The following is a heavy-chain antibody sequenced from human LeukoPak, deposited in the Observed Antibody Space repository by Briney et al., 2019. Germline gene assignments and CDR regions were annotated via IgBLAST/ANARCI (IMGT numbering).Heavy chain of an antibody. CDR3: ARQVNGELLSPSDWFDP. J-gene: IGHJ5*02. V-gene: IGHV4-34*01. CDR2: INHSGST. D-gene: IGHD3-10*01. CDR1: GGSFSGYY. Sequence: SETLSLTCAVYGGSFSGYYWSWIRQPPGKGLEWIGEINHSGSTNYNPSLKSRVTISVDTSKNQFSLKLSSVTAADTAVYYCARQVNGELLSPSDWFDPWGQGTLVTVSS.